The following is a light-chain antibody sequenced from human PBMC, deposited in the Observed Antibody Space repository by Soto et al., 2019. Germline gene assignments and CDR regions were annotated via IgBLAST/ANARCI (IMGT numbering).Light chain of an antibody. CDR3: QKYNSYSLT. CDR1: QSVTSR. J-gene: IGKJ4*01. V-gene: IGKV1-5*01. Sequence: DIQMTQSPSTLSASVGDRVTITCRASQSVTSRLAWYQQKPGKAPKLLIYGASNLERGVPPRFSGSGSGTEFPRTISSLQPDDFATEYFQKYNSYSLTFGGGTTVEIK. CDR2: GAS.